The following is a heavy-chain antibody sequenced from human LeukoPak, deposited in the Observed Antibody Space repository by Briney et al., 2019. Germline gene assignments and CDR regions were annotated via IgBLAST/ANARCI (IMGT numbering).Heavy chain of an antibody. D-gene: IGHD3-10*01. J-gene: IGHJ4*02. Sequence: PGGSLRLSCAAPGFTFSSYSMNWVRQAPGKGLEWVSSISSSSSYIYYADSVKGRFTISRDNAKNSLYLRMNSQRAEDTDVYYCAREDITMVRGVTNDYWGQGTLVTVSS. CDR2: ISSSSSYI. V-gene: IGHV3-21*01. CDR3: AREDITMVRGVTNDY. CDR1: GFTFSSYS.